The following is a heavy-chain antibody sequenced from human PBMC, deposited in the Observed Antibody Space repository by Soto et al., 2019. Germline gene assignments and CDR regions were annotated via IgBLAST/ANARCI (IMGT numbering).Heavy chain of an antibody. J-gene: IGHJ4*02. V-gene: IGHV4-31*03. CDR2: IYFTGGT. Sequence: SETLSLTCTVSGHSLSSGGYYWSWIRQHPGKGLEWVGYIYFTGGTFYNPSLKSRLAMSLDTSKNQFSLRLTSVTAADTAVYFCARDWGSSGWPNWGQGTLVTVSS. D-gene: IGHD6-19*01. CDR1: GHSLSSGGYY. CDR3: ARDWGSSGWPN.